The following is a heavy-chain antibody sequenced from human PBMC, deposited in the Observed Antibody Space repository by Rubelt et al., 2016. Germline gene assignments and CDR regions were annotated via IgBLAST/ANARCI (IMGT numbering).Heavy chain of an antibody. J-gene: IGHJ6*02. Sequence: FTISRDNAKNSLYLQMNSLRAGDTAVYYCARGSIAVAGKMDVWGQGTTVTVSS. D-gene: IGHD6-19*01. CDR3: ARGSIAVAGKMDV. V-gene: IGHV3-11*06.